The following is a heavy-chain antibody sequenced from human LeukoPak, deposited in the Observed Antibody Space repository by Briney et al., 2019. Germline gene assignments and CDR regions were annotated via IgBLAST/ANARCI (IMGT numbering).Heavy chain of an antibody. CDR1: GGSFSGYY. Sequence: SETLSLTCAVYGGSFSGYYWSWIRQPPGKGLEWIGYIYYSGSTNYNPSLKSRVTISVDTSKNQFSLKLSSVTAADTAVYYCAASGYVTNFDHWGQGTLVTVSS. D-gene: IGHD5-12*01. CDR2: IYYSGST. CDR3: AASGYVTNFDH. J-gene: IGHJ4*02. V-gene: IGHV4-59*01.